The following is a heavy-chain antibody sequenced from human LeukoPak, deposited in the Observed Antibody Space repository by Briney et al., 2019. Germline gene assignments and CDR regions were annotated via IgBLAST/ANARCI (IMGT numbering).Heavy chain of an antibody. V-gene: IGHV4-30-2*01. CDR1: GGSISSGGYY. Sequence: SETLSLTCTVSGGSISSGGYYWSWIRQPPGKGLEWIGYIYHSGSTYYNPSLKSRVTISVDRSKNQFSLKLSSVTAADTAVYYCARVITYYDFWSGYYRYYFDYWGQGTLVTVSS. J-gene: IGHJ4*02. CDR2: IYHSGST. CDR3: ARVITYYDFWSGYYRYYFDY. D-gene: IGHD3-3*01.